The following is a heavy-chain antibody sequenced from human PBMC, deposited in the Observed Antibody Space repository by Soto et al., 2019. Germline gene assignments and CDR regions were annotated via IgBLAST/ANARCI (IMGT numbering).Heavy chain of an antibody. CDR3: GRQPRGNSYWYGMDV. CDR1: GYSFTSYW. V-gene: IGHV5-51*01. Sequence: GESLKISCKGSGYSFTSYWIGWVRQMPGKGLEWMGIIYPGDSDTRYSPSFQGQVTISADKSISTAYLQWSSLKASDTAMYYCGRQPRGNSYWYGMDVWGQGTTVTVSS. D-gene: IGHD5-18*01. J-gene: IGHJ6*02. CDR2: IYPGDSDT.